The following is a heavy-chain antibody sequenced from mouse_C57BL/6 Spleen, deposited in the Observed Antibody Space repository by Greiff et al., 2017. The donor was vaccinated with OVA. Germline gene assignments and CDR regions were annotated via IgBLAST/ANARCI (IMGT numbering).Heavy chain of an antibody. Sequence: EVQLVESGGGLVQPGGSLSLSCAASGFTFTDYYMSWVRQPPGKALEWLGFIRNKANGYTTEYSASVKGRFTISRDNSQSILYLQMNALRADDSATYYCASSSYDYAMDYWGQGTSVTVSS. CDR3: ASSSYDYAMDY. D-gene: IGHD1-1*01. CDR1: GFTFTDYY. J-gene: IGHJ4*01. V-gene: IGHV7-3*01. CDR2: IRNKANGYTT.